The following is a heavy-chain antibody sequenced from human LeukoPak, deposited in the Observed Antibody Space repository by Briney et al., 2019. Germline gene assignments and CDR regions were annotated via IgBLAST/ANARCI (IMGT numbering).Heavy chain of an antibody. CDR2: ISGSGGST. CDR3: AKAPQGDGSGSYYND. CDR1: GFTFSSYA. D-gene: IGHD3-10*01. V-gene: IGHV3-23*01. J-gene: IGHJ4*02. Sequence: GGSLRLSCAASGFTFSSYAMSWVRQAPGKGLEWVSAISGSGGSTYYADSVKGRSTISRDNSKNTLYLQMNSLRAEDTAVYYCAKAPQGDGSGSYYNDWGQGTLVTVSS.